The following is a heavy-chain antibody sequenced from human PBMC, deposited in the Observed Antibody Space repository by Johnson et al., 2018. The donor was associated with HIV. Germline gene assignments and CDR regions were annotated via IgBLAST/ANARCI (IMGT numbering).Heavy chain of an antibody. Sequence: VQLVESGGGLVKPGGSLRLSCAASGFTFSSYWMHWVRQAPGKGLVWVSVLFSGGDTYYADSVRGRFTISRDNSKNTLYRQMNSLRAEDTAVYYCARACRDGYTCDVYDIWGQGTMVTVSS. CDR1: GFTFSSYW. V-gene: IGHV3-66*01. CDR3: ARACRDGYTCDVYDI. J-gene: IGHJ3*02. D-gene: IGHD5-24*01. CDR2: LFSGGDT.